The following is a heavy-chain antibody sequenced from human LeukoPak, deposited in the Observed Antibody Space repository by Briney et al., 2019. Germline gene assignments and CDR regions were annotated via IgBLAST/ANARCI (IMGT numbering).Heavy chain of an antibody. D-gene: IGHD6-19*01. Sequence: GESLKISCKGSGYSFTSYWIGWVRQMPGKGLEWMGIIYPGDSDTRYSPSFQGQVTISADKFISTAYLQWSSLKASDTAMYYCARHRIAVAGTDAFDIWGQGTMVTVSS. CDR2: IYPGDSDT. J-gene: IGHJ3*02. CDR3: ARHRIAVAGTDAFDI. V-gene: IGHV5-51*01. CDR1: GYSFTSYW.